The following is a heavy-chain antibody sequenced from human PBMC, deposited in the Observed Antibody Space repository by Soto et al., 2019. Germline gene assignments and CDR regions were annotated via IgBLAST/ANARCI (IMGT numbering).Heavy chain of an antibody. D-gene: IGHD2-15*01. V-gene: IGHV4-59*01. J-gene: IGHJ4*02. CDR3: ARGIGYCSGGSCYSFDY. CDR1: GGSISSYY. CDR2: IYYSGST. Sequence: SETLSLTCTVSGGSISSYYWSWIRQPPGKGLEWIGYIYYSGSTNYNPSLKSRVTISVDTSKNQFSLKLSSVTAADTAVYYCARGIGYCSGGSCYSFDYWGQGTLVTVSS.